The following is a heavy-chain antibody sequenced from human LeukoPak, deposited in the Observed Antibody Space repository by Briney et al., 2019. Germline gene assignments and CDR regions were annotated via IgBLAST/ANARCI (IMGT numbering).Heavy chain of an antibody. Sequence: ASVKVSCKASGYTFTGYYMHWVRQAPGQGLEWMGWINPNSGDTNYAQNSQGRVTMTRDTSINTAYMELSSLRSDDTAVYHCARIKWAAANDWGQGTLVTVSS. CDR3: ARIKWAAAND. D-gene: IGHD6-13*01. CDR2: INPNSGDT. CDR1: GYTFTGYY. J-gene: IGHJ4*02. V-gene: IGHV1-2*02.